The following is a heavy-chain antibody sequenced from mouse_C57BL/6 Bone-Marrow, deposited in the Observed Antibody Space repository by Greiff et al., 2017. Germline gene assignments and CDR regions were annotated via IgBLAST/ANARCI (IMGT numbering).Heavy chain of an antibody. J-gene: IGHJ1*03. CDR3: AKIYYCSNSRWYFDV. D-gene: IGHD1-1*01. CDR2: IYPRSGNT. V-gene: IGHV1-81*01. CDR1: GYTFTSYG. Sequence: QVQLQQSGAELARPGASVKLSCKASGYTFTSYGISWVKQRTGQGLEWIGEIYPRSGNTYYNEKFKGKATLTADKSSSTAYMELRSLTSEDSAVYFCAKIYYCSNSRWYFDVWGTGTTVTVSS.